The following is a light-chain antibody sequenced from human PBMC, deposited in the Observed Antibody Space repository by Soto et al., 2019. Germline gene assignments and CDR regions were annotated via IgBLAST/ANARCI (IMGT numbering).Light chain of an antibody. Sequence: QSALTQPASVSGSPGQSITISCTGTSSDVGSYNLVSWYQQHPGKPPKLMIYEGSKRPSGVSNRFSGSKSGNTASLTISGLQAEDEADYYCCSYAGSSTGVFGGGTQLTVL. CDR2: EGS. CDR3: CSYAGSSTGV. J-gene: IGLJ3*02. V-gene: IGLV2-23*01. CDR1: SSDVGSYNL.